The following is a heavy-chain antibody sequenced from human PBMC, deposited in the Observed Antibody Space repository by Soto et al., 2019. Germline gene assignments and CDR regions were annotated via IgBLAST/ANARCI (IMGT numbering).Heavy chain of an antibody. D-gene: IGHD3-16*02. CDR2: IYYSGST. Sequence: SESLYLICTLYGGRLCSPRYYSGVIAQPPGKGLEWIGSIYYSGSTYYNPSLKSRVTISVDTSKNQFSLKLSSVTAADTAVYYCASYRGGIGPGSYGMDVWGQGTTVS. CDR3: ASYRGGIGPGSYGMDV. V-gene: IGHV4-39*01. J-gene: IGHJ6*02. CDR1: GGRLCSPRYY.